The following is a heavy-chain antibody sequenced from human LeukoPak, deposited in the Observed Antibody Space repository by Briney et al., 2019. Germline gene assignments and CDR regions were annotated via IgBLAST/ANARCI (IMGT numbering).Heavy chain of an antibody. CDR3: ARLRFLEWLWDY. D-gene: IGHD3-3*01. CDR2: IIPIFGTA. CDR1: GGTFSSYA. V-gene: IGHV1-69*13. Sequence: ASVKVSCKASGGTFSSYAISWVRQAPGQGLEWMGGIIPIFGTANYAQKFQGRVMITADESTSTAYMELSSLRSEDTAVYYCARLRFLEWLWDYWGQGTLVTASS. J-gene: IGHJ4*02.